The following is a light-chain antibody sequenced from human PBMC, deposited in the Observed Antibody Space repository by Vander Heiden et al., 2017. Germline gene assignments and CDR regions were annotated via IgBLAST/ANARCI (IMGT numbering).Light chain of an antibody. CDR3: ISYAGSNNLV. CDR2: ELN. V-gene: IGLV2-8*01. CDR1: SSDVGGYKY. Sequence: QSALTQPPSASGSPGQSVTVSCTGTSSDVGGYKYVSWYQQHPAKAPKLMIYELNTRPSGVSALLSGYKSGHTSSLNVSGLQSEDEADYYRISYAGSNNLVFGGGTKPTVL. J-gene: IGLJ2*01.